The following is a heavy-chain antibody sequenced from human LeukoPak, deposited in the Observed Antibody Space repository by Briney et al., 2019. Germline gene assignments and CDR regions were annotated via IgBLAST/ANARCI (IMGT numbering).Heavy chain of an antibody. D-gene: IGHD3-10*01. J-gene: IGHJ4*02. Sequence: YPGGSLRLSCAASGFTFSSYLMHWVRQAPGKGLVWVSRINSDGSSTSYADSVKGRFTISRDNAKNTLYLEMNSLRAEDTAVYFCARDLRDCYGSGSYYNALDYWGQGTLVTVSS. CDR3: ARDLRDCYGSGSYYNALDY. CDR2: INSDGSST. CDR1: GFTFSSYL. V-gene: IGHV3-74*01.